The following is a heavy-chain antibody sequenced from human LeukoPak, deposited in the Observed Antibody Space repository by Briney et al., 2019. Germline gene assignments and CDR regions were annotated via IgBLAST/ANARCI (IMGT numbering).Heavy chain of an antibody. J-gene: IGHJ4*02. Sequence: SETLSLTCAVSGGPFSGYFWSWIRQSSGKGLEWIGEIHNSGTTNYNPSLNSRVTISEDTSKNQFCLNLSSVTATDTAVYYCARRYYYNLGSFPFDFWGQGTLVTVSS. CDR2: IHNSGTT. D-gene: IGHD3-10*01. V-gene: IGHV4-34*01. CDR1: GGPFSGYF. CDR3: ARRYYYNLGSFPFDF.